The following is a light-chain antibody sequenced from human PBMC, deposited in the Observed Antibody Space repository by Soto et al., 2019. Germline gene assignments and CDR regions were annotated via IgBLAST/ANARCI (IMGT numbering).Light chain of an antibody. V-gene: IGKV3-11*01. CDR2: DAS. Sequence: EIVLTQSPVTLSLSPGDRATLSCRASQTVSTYLAWYQQKPGQAPRLLIYDASNRATGIPARFSGSGSGTDFTLTICSLEPEEFAVSYCQQRNYWPPDITFGQGTRLDIK. J-gene: IGKJ5*01. CDR1: QTVSTY. CDR3: QQRNYWPPDIT.